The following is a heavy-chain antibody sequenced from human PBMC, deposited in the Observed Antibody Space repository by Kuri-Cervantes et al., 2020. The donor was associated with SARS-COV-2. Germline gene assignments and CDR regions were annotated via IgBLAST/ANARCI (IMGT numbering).Heavy chain of an antibody. V-gene: IGHV6-1*01. D-gene: IGHD6-13*01. CDR2: TYYRSKWYN. CDR1: GDSVSSNSAA. Sequence: SETLSLTCAISGDSVSSNSAAWNWIRQSPSRGLEWLGRTYYRSKWYNDYAVSVKSRITINPDTSKNQFSLQLNSVTPEDKAVYYCARDVSGYSSSWYGPYYFDYWGQGTLVTVSS. J-gene: IGHJ4*02. CDR3: ARDVSGYSSSWYGPYYFDY.